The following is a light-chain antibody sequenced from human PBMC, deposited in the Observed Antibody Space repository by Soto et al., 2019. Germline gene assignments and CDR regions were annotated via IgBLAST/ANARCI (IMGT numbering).Light chain of an antibody. V-gene: IGKV1-9*01. J-gene: IGKJ3*01. CDR3: QQLNSYPRT. CDR2: AAS. CDR1: QGISSY. Sequence: DIQFTQSPSFLSASVGDRVTITCRASQGISSYLAWYQQKPGKAPNLLIYAASSLQSGVPSRFSGSGSGTEFTLTINSLQPEDFATYYCQQLNSYPRTFGPGTKVDIK.